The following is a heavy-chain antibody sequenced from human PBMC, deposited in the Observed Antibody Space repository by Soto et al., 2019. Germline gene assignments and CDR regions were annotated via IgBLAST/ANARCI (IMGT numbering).Heavy chain of an antibody. V-gene: IGHV3-30*18. Sequence: GSLRLSCAASGFTFSSYGMNWVRQAPGQGLEWVAVVSYDEITKYYADSVKGRFTISRDNSKNTVYLQMNSLRPEDTAVYYCAKPLGLLRRAMAQGSDYWGQGTLVTVSS. CDR2: VSYDEITK. CDR1: GFTFSSYG. D-gene: IGHD5-18*01. CDR3: AKPLGLLRRAMAQGSDY. J-gene: IGHJ4*02.